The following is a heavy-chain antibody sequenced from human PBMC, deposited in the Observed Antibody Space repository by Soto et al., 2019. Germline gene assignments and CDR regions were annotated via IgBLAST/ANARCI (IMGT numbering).Heavy chain of an antibody. D-gene: IGHD1-26*01. V-gene: IGHV4-59*12. CDR3: VRVGVGIGNHFDS. J-gene: IGHJ4*02. CDR1: NGSISRFY. CDR2: IHYSGRT. Sequence: SETLSLTCSVSNGSISRFYWTWIRQPPGKILEWIGYIHYSGRTDYNPSLTSRATMSVDTSKNQFSLNLKSITAADTAVYYCVRVGVGIGNHFDSWGRGTLVTGSS.